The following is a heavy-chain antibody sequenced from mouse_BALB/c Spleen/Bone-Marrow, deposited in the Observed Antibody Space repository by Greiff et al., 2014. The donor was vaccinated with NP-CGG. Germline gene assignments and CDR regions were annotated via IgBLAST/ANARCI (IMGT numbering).Heavy chain of an antibody. CDR1: GFTFSDYY. V-gene: IGHV5-4*02. J-gene: IGHJ3*01. D-gene: IGHD4-1*01. CDR3: SRDRGDSGTEFAY. CDR2: ISDGGSYT. Sequence: EVQLVESGGGLVKPGGSLKLSCAASGFTFSDYYLYWVRQTPEKRLEWVATISDGGSYTRYQDSVKGRFTISRDNAKNNLYLQMRSMRSADEAMYYCSRDRGDSGTEFAYWGQGTLVTVSA.